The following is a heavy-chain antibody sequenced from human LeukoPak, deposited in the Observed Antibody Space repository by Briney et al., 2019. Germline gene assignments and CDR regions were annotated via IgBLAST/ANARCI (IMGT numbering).Heavy chain of an antibody. D-gene: IGHD6-13*01. J-gene: IGHJ4*02. CDR3: ARATRLPGYSSSLTYFDY. CDR2: IYSGGST. V-gene: IGHV3-66*01. CDR1: GFTFSSYG. Sequence: PGGSLRLSCAASGFTFSSYGMHWVRQAPGKGLEWVSVIYSGGSTYYADSVKGRFTISRDNSKNTLYLQMNSLRAEDTAVYYCARATRLPGYSSSLTYFDYWGQGTLVTVSS.